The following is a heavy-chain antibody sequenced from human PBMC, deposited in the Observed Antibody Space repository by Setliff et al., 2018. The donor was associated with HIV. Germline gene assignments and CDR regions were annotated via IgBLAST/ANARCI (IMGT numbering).Heavy chain of an antibody. V-gene: IGHV1-69*13. Sequence: ASVKVSCKASGRTFSSYAISWVRQAPGQGLEWMGGIIPIFGTANYAQKFQGRVTITADESTSTAYMELSSLRSEDTAVYYWARGGVFYYDSSGWSMDYWGQGTLVTVSS. CDR2: IIPIFGTA. CDR3: ARGGVFYYDSSGWSMDY. J-gene: IGHJ4*02. CDR1: GRTFSSYA. D-gene: IGHD3-22*01.